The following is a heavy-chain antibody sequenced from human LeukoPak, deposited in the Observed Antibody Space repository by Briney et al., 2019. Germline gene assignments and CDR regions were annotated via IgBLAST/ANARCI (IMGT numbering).Heavy chain of an antibody. CDR1: SGSFSGYY. J-gene: IGHJ4*02. CDR3: ARGRGYCSGGSCYSRAYYFDY. Sequence: SETLSLTCAVYSGSFSGYYWSWIRQPPGKGLEWIGEINHSGSTNYNPSLKSRVTISVDTSKNQFSLKLSSVTAADTAVYYCARGRGYCSGGSCYSRAYYFDYWGQGTLVTVSS. D-gene: IGHD2-15*01. CDR2: INHSGST. V-gene: IGHV4-34*01.